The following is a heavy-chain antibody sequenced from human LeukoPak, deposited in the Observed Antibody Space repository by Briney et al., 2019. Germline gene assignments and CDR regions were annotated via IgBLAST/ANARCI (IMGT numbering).Heavy chain of an antibody. Sequence: PGGSLRLSCAASGFTFSSYSMMWVRQAPGKGLEWVSYISSSSTTIHYADSVKGRFTISRDNAKNSVYLQMNSLRAEDTAVYYCAKDPTHYRVWDYYETIGLSYWGQGTLVTVSS. CDR1: GFTFSSYS. CDR2: ISSSSTTI. J-gene: IGHJ4*02. CDR3: AKDPTHYRVWDYYETIGLSY. D-gene: IGHD3-22*01. V-gene: IGHV3-48*01.